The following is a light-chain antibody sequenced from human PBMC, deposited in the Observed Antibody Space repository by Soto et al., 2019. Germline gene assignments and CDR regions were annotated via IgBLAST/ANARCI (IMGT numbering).Light chain of an antibody. CDR3: QVWDIITYHVV. Sequence: SYELTQPPSVSVAPGQTAKITCAGDYIDTKSMHWYQQRPGQAPVLVVHDDTDRAAGIPERFSGSKSGGTATLTISRVEAGDEADYYCQVWDIITYHVVFGGGTKLTVL. CDR1: YIDTKS. V-gene: IGLV3-21*02. CDR2: DDT. J-gene: IGLJ2*01.